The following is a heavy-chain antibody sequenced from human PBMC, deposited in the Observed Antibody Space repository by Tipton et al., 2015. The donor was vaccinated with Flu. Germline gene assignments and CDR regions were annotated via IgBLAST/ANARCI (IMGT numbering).Heavy chain of an antibody. J-gene: IGHJ5*02. D-gene: IGHD4-11*01. CDR2: VSHMGSS. V-gene: IGHV4-38-2*02. CDR1: GASIRSDYS. Sequence: TLSLTCTVSGASIRSDYSWGWIRQPPGKGLEWIGNVSHMGSSYNNPSLQSRVTISLDTSKNQFSLQVISVTAADTAVYYCARRDYSNYVSVPKNWLDPWGLGTLVTVSS. CDR3: ARRDYSNYVSVPKNWLDP.